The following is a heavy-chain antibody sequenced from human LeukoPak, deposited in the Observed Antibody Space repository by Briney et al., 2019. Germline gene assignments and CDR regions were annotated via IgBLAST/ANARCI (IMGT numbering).Heavy chain of an antibody. Sequence: GGTLRLSCAASGFTFSSYSMNWVRQAPGKGLEWVSSISSSSSYIYYADSVKGRFTISRDNAKNSLYLQMNSLRAEDTAVYYCASGSIGWFGDSYFDYWGQGTLVTVSS. V-gene: IGHV3-21*01. D-gene: IGHD3-10*01. CDR2: ISSSSSYI. J-gene: IGHJ4*02. CDR3: ASGSIGWFGDSYFDY. CDR1: GFTFSSYS.